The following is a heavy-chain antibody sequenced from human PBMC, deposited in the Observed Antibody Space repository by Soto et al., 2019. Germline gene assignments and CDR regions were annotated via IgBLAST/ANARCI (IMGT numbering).Heavy chain of an antibody. D-gene: IGHD3-10*02. CDR2: ISTTSTYI. CDR3: VRDYVMDV. J-gene: IGHJ6*02. CDR1: VFTFIGDA. Sequence: GGSLRLSCASSVFTFIGDAMNWVRQAPGKGLEWVSSISTTSTYIYYAESVKGRFTISRDNANNSLHLQMNSLRAEDTAVYYCVRDYVMDVWGQGTTVTVSS. V-gene: IGHV3-21*01.